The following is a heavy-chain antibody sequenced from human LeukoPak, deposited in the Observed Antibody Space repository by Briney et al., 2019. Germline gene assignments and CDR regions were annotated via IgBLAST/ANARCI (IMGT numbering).Heavy chain of an antibody. D-gene: IGHD3-22*01. J-gene: IGHJ3*02. CDR1: GGSISSSSYY. Sequence: SETLSLTCTVSGGSISSSSYYWGWIRQPPGKGLEWIGRIYNSGSTYNNPSLKSRVTISVDTSKNQFSLKLSSVTAADTAVYYCARWATYYYDNSGYQPTDAFDIWGQGTMVTVSS. CDR2: IYNSGST. CDR3: ARWATYYYDNSGYQPTDAFDI. V-gene: IGHV4-39*07.